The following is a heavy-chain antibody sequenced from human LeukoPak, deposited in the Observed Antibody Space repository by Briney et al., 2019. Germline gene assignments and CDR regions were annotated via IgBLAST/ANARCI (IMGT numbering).Heavy chain of an antibody. V-gene: IGHV1-46*01. CDR3: ARGYYYDSSVLYDGGFNWFDP. CDR2: INPSGGST. Sequence: ASVNVSCKASGYTFTSYYMHWVRQAPGQGLEWMGIINPSGGSTSYAQKFQGRVTMTRDTSTSTVYMELSSLRSEDTAVYYCARGYYYDSSVLYDGGFNWFDPWGQGTLVTVSS. D-gene: IGHD3-22*01. CDR1: GYTFTSYY. J-gene: IGHJ5*02.